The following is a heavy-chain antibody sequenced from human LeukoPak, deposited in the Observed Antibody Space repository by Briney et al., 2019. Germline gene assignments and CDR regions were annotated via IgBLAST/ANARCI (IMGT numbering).Heavy chain of an antibody. V-gene: IGHV5-51*01. CDR1: GYSFNTYW. J-gene: IGHJ4*02. D-gene: IGHD2-2*01. CDR3: ARRQGCSTSSCPPDS. Sequence: RGESLKISCRGSGYSFNTYWIGWVRQMPGKGLEWMGIIYPGDPDTRYSPSFRGQVTMSADKSINTAYLQWSSLKASDTAMYFCARRQGCSTSSCPPDSWGQGTLVTVSS. CDR2: IYPGDPDT.